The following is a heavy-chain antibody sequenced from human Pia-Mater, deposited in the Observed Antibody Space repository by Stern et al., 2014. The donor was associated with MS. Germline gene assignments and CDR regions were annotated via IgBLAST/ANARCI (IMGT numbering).Heavy chain of an antibody. CDR1: GFSFSEHY. Sequence: EVQLVGSGGGLVQPGGSLRLSCATSGFSFSEHYMDWVRQAPGKGLEWVARIRNKANFYATHYAASAEGRFTITRDDSKSSLFLQMDGLKTEDTAVYYCTRVKLGADRRAFEIWGQGTTVTVSS. D-gene: IGHD1-7*01. CDR3: TRVKLGADRRAFEI. V-gene: IGHV3-72*01. CDR2: IRNKANFYAT. J-gene: IGHJ3*02.